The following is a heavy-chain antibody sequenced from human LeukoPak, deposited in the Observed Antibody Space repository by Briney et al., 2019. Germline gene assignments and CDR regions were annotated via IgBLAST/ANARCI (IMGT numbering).Heavy chain of an antibody. Sequence: GGSLRPSWPAPGFIFGSYSMNWVRRPQGKGRGWVSSISTRSYYMYYADSVKGRFTISRDNSKNTLYLQMNSLRAEDTAVYYCARDRWLQPTGVFDYWGQGALVTVSS. CDR3: ARDRWLQPTGVFDY. CDR1: GFIFGSYS. D-gene: IGHD5-24*01. V-gene: IGHV3-21*01. J-gene: IGHJ4*02. CDR2: ISTRSYYM.